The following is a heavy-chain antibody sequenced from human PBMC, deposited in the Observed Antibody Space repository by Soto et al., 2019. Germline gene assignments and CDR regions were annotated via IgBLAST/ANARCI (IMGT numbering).Heavy chain of an antibody. CDR3: ARDRDWAFDD. D-gene: IGHD3-9*01. V-gene: IGHV3-48*04. CDR2: IFASSTTI. J-gene: IGHJ4*02. Sequence: GGSLRLSCVPSGFTFSSYSMVWVRQAPGKGLEWVSYIFASSTTIYYADSVKGRFTVSRDNTQNSLFLLMNSLRAEDTAVYYCARDRDWAFDDWGQGTLVTVSS. CDR1: GFTFSSYS.